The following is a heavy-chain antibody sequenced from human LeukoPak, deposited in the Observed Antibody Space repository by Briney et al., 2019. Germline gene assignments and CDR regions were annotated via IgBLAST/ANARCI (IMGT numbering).Heavy chain of an antibody. Sequence: GGSLRLSCAASGFTFSSYAMSWVRLAPGKGLEWVSAISGSGGSTYYADSVKGRFTISRDNSKNTLYLQMNSLRAEDTAVYYCAKDIFHYGSGSYYQPFDYWGQGTLVTVSS. J-gene: IGHJ4*02. V-gene: IGHV3-23*01. D-gene: IGHD3-10*01. CDR3: AKDIFHYGSGSYYQPFDY. CDR2: ISGSGGST. CDR1: GFTFSSYA.